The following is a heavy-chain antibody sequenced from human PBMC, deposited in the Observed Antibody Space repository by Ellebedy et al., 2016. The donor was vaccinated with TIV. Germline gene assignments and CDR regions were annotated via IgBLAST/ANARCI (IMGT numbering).Heavy chain of an antibody. CDR3: ARDPSSNLYRGTSPWFDT. CDR2: VISSGST. CDR1: GDSINSYY. D-gene: IGHD1-1*01. J-gene: IGHJ5*01. Sequence: SETLSLTCNVSGDSINSYYWTWIRQPPGEGLEWIGYVISSGSTNYNPSLESRVTISIDTSKNQFSLKLASVTASDTAVDFCARDPSSNLYRGTSPWFDTWGHGALVTVSS. V-gene: IGHV4-59*01.